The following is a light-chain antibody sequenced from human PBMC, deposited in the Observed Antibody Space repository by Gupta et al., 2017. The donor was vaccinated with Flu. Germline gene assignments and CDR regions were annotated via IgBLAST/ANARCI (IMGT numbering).Light chain of an antibody. V-gene: IGKV3-20*01. J-gene: IGKJ4*01. CDR3: QQRFRAPLT. CDR1: QTLINNY. CDR2: VAS. Sequence: EIVFTQSPGTLSLSPGERATLSCRASQTLINNYLAWYQQKPGQAPSLLISVASTRATGIPDRFSGSGSGTDCTLTISRLELEDFAVYFCQQRFRAPLTFGGGTXVEIK.